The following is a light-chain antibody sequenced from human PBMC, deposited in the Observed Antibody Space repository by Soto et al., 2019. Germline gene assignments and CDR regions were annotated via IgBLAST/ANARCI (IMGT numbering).Light chain of an antibody. J-gene: IGLJ1*01. CDR3: SAYAGSNTLV. CDR2: EVS. V-gene: IGLV2-8*01. Sequence: SALTQRPTASGSPGHSVTISCTGTSSDVGDNYVSWYQQHLGKAPKLIIYEVSQRPSGVPDLFSGSKSGNTASLTVSGLQTEDQADYYCSAYAGSNTLVFGSGTKVTVL. CDR1: SSDVGDNY.